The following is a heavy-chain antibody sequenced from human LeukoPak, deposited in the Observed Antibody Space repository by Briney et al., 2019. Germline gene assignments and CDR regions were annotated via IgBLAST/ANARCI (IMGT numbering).Heavy chain of an antibody. D-gene: IGHD3-9*01. CDR1: GFTFSSYA. Sequence: GGSLTLSCTASGFTFSSYAMHWVRQAPGKGLEFVSAINSNGGSTYYANSVKGRFTTSRDNCKNTLYLQMGSLRAEDMAVYYCARARYFDWLYFDYWGQGTLVTVSP. CDR3: ARARYFDWLYFDY. V-gene: IGHV3-64*01. J-gene: IGHJ4*02. CDR2: INSNGGST.